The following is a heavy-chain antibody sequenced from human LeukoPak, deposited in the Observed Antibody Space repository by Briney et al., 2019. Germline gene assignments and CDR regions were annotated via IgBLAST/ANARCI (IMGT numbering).Heavy chain of an antibody. Sequence: GGSLRLSCAASRFTFSTYWMSWVRQAPGKGLEWVANIKQDGSEKYYVDSVKGRFTISRDNAKNSLYLQMNSLRAEDTAVYYCAKDGRRGSGSYYQNNWFDPWGQGTLVTVSS. CDR2: IKQDGSEK. D-gene: IGHD3-10*01. CDR1: RFTFSTYW. J-gene: IGHJ5*02. V-gene: IGHV3-7*01. CDR3: AKDGRRGSGSYYQNNWFDP.